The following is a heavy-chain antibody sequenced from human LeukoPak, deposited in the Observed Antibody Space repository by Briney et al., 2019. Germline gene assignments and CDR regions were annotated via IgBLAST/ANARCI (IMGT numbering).Heavy chain of an antibody. CDR2: ISYDGSNK. V-gene: IGHV3-30*04. J-gene: IGHJ5*02. CDR1: GFTSSSYA. CDR3: ARPLWFGESHYNWFDP. D-gene: IGHD3-10*01. Sequence: GGSLRLSCAASGFTSSSYAMHWVRQAPGKGLEWVAVISYDGSNKYYADSVKGRFTISRDNSKNTLYLQMNSLRAEDTAVYYCARPLWFGESHYNWFDPWGQGTLVTVSS.